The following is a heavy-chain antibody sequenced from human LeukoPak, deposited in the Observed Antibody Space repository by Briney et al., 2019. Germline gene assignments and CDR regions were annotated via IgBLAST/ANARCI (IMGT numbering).Heavy chain of an antibody. V-gene: IGHV3-30*04. D-gene: IGHD3-22*01. CDR2: KSYNGGKK. CDR1: GFSFSSYA. Sequence: GRSLRLSCAASGFSFSSYAIHWVRQAPGKGLEWVALKSYNGGKKDYADSVKGRFTIDRDNSKNTVYLQMNSLRPDDTAIYFCARQESRNYYYEGLDYWGQGNLVTVSS. J-gene: IGHJ4*02. CDR3: ARQESRNYYYEGLDY.